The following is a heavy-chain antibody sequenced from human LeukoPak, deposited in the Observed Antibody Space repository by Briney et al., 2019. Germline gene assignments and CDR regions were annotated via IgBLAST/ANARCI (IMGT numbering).Heavy chain of an antibody. CDR2: ISGSGGST. Sequence: PGGSLRLSCAASGFTFSSYAMSWVRQAPGKGLEWVSAISGSGGSTYYADSVKGRFTISRDNSKNTLYLQMNSLRAEDTAVYYCAKVTSRSYRSGWPLGYWSQGTLVTVSS. CDR1: GFTFSSYA. J-gene: IGHJ4*02. V-gene: IGHV3-23*01. CDR3: AKVTSRSYRSGWPLGY. D-gene: IGHD6-19*01.